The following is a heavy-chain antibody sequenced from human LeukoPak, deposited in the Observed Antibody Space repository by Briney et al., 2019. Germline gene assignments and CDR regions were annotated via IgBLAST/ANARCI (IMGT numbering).Heavy chain of an antibody. V-gene: IGHV3-49*04. CDR3: TSVHDTSAYYHSGIDY. CDR1: GFNFGDYA. CDR2: IRSKAYRGTA. Sequence: SLGLSCTGYGFNFGDYAMSWVRQAPGKGLEWLGFIRSKAYRGTAEYAASMQGRFTISRDDSKSVAYLQMNSLKTEDTAVYYCTSVHDTSAYYHSGIDYWGQGTLVTVSS. J-gene: IGHJ4*02. D-gene: IGHD3-22*01.